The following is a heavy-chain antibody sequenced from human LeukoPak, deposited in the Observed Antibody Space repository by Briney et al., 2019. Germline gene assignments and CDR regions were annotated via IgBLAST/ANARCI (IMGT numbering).Heavy chain of an antibody. CDR3: ARGGIKGPHDAFDI. J-gene: IGHJ3*02. V-gene: IGHV3-64*01. D-gene: IGHD3-10*01. Sequence: GGSLRLSCAASGFTFSTYAMHWVRQAPGKGLQYVSAISGNGDSTWYANSVKGRFTISRDNSKNTLYLQMGSLRAEDMAVYYCARGGIKGPHDAFDIWGQGTMVTVSS. CDR2: ISGNGDST. CDR1: GFTFSTYA.